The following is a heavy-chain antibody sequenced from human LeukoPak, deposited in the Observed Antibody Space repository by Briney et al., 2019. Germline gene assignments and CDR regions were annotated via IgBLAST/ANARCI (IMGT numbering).Heavy chain of an antibody. CDR1: GGSISSGSYY. D-gene: IGHD6-6*01. CDR3: AREALEYFLFDY. J-gene: IGHJ4*02. Sequence: SQTLSLTCTVSGGSISSGSYYWSWIRQPAGKGLEWIGRIYTSGSTNYNPSLKSRVTISVDTSKNQFSLKLSSVTAADTAVYYCAREALEYFLFDYWDQGTLVTVSS. CDR2: IYTSGST. V-gene: IGHV4-61*02.